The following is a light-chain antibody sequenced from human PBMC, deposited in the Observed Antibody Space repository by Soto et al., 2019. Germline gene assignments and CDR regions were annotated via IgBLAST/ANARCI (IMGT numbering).Light chain of an antibody. V-gene: IGKV3-20*01. CDR1: QSVSSSS. CDR2: GAA. Sequence: EIVLTQSPGTLSLSPGERATLSCRASQSVSSSSLAWYQQKPGQAPRLLIYGAASRATGIPVRFSGSGSGTDLTLTISRLEPEDFEVYYCQQYGSSPTFGQGTKVEIK. J-gene: IGKJ1*01. CDR3: QQYGSSPT.